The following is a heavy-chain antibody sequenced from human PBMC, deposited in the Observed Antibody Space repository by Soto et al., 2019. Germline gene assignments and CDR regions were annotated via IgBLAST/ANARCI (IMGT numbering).Heavy chain of an antibody. CDR1: GFTFSSYA. J-gene: IGHJ6*02. CDR2: ISYDGSNK. CDR3: AKDRGYSSSWEYYYYYYGMDV. V-gene: IGHV3-30*18. Sequence: GGSLRLSCAASGFTFSSYAMSWVRQAPGKGLEWVAVISYDGSNKYYADSVKGRFTISRDNSKNTLYLQMNSLRAEDTAVYYCAKDRGYSSSWEYYYYYYGMDVWGQGTTVTVSS. D-gene: IGHD6-13*01.